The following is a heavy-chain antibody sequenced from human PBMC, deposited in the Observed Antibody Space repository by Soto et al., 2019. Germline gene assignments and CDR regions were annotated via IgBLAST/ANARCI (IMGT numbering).Heavy chain of an antibody. J-gene: IGHJ5*01. D-gene: IGHD3-22*01. CDR3: ARVDSSSLSDWFDS. CDR2: INPSGGST. CDR1: GYTFITYY. Sequence: VSCKASGYTFITYYMNWVRQAPGQGLEWMGTINPSGGSTSYAQKFQVRVTLTRDTSTSTVYMELSSLRSEDTAVYYCARVDSSSLSDWFDSWGQGTLVTASS. V-gene: IGHV1-46*01.